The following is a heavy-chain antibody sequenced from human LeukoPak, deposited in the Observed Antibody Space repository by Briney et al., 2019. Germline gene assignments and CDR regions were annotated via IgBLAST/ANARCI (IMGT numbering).Heavy chain of an antibody. CDR3: ARSLRDSSGYYFMD. J-gene: IGHJ4*02. V-gene: IGHV3-33*08. Sequence: GGSLRLSCAASGFTFSSYGMHWVRQAPGKGLEWVAVIWYDGSNKYYADSVKGRFTISRDNSKNTLFLQMNSLRDEDTAVYYGARSLRDSSGYYFMDWGQGTLATVSS. CDR1: GFTFSSYG. D-gene: IGHD3-22*01. CDR2: IWYDGSNK.